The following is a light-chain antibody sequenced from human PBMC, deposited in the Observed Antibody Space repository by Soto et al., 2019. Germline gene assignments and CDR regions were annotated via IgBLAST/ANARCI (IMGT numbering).Light chain of an antibody. CDR3: TQGFT. J-gene: IGKJ3*01. V-gene: IGKV3-20*01. CDR2: GAS. CDR1: QSLAARY. Sequence: EIVLTQSPGTLSLSPGERATLSCRASQSLAARYLAWYQQKPGQAPRLLIYGASSRAADIPDRFSGSGSGTDFTLTITRLEPEDYAVYFCTQGFTFGHGNNVDLK.